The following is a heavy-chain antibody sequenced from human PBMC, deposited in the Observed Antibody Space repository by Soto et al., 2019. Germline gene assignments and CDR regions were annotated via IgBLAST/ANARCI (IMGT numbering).Heavy chain of an antibody. CDR3: ARAPCSGGSCYYRDYFDY. Sequence: QVQLVESGGGVVQPGRSLRLSCAASGFTFSSYGMHWVRQAPGKGLEWVAVIWYDGSNKYYADSVKGRFTIPRDNSKNTLYLQMNSLRAEDTAVYYCARAPCSGGSCYYRDYFDYWGQGTLVTVSS. D-gene: IGHD2-15*01. CDR2: IWYDGSNK. J-gene: IGHJ4*02. V-gene: IGHV3-33*01. CDR1: GFTFSSYG.